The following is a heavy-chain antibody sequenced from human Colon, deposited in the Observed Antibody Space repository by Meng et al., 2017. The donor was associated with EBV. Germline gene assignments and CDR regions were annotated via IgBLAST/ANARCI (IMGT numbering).Heavy chain of an antibody. CDR1: GGCFSGYV. CDR2: VSHPGSA. D-gene: IGHD3-9*01. Sequence: QVLLQQLGAGLLKPSETLALTCAVEGGCFSGYVWSWVRQPPGKGMEWIGEVSHPGSANYNPSLKSRVTISVDASEKQFSLRLTSVTAADSAVYYCARVPTTGYKDHWGQGTLVTVSS. J-gene: IGHJ4*02. V-gene: IGHV4-34*01. CDR3: ARVPTTGYKDH.